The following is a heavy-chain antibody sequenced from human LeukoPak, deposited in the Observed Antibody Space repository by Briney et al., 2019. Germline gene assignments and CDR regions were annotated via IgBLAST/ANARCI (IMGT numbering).Heavy chain of an antibody. V-gene: IGHV3-21*01. CDR3: ANPFWSGYSYGMDV. CDR2: ISSTNSYI. Sequence: GGPVRLSRSPSGFNLSSHRMIGVGDAPGKGLVCFSFISSTNSYISDADSVRRPFTSSRDNAKNSLYLQITRMRAEDTAVYYCANPFWSGYSYGMDVWGQGTTVTVTS. J-gene: IGHJ6*02. D-gene: IGHD3-3*01. CDR1: GFNLSSHR.